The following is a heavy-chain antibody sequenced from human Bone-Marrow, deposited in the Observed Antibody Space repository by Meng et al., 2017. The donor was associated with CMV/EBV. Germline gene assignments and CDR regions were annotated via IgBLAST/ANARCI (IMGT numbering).Heavy chain of an antibody. CDR3: ARDGGSYGGGYYGMDV. J-gene: IGHJ6*02. Sequence: ASVKVSCKASGYTFTSYGISWVRQAPGQGLEWMGWISAYNGNTNYAQKLQGRVTMTTDTSTSTAYMELRSLGSDDTAVYYRARDGGSYGGGYYGMDVWGQGTTVTVSS. D-gene: IGHD1-26*01. V-gene: IGHV1-18*01. CDR2: ISAYNGNT. CDR1: GYTFTSYG.